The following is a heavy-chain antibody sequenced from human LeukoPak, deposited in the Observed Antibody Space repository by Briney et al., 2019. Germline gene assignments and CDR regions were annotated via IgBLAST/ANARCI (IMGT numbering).Heavy chain of an antibody. CDR3: ATFRWGVGFEY. CDR2: IHHSGST. CDR1: GGSFSGSFSDYY. V-gene: IGHV4-34*01. Sequence: SETLSLTCAVYGGSFSGSFSDYYWTCIRQTPGRGLEWIGEIHHSGSTNYNPSLKSRVTISVDTPKNQFSLKLNSLTAADTAVYYCATFRWGVGFEYWGQGTLATVSS. D-gene: IGHD3-16*01. J-gene: IGHJ4*02.